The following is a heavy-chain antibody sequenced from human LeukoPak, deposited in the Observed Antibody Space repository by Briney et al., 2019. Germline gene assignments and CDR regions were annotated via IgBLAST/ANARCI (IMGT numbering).Heavy chain of an antibody. CDR2: ISRNSRYI. Sequence: GGSLRLSCAASGITFSSFTVNWVRQAPGKGLEWVSSISRNSRYIYYADSMRGRFTISRDNAKNSLYLQMNSLKPEDTAVYYCARVAEAAAFDSWGQGTLVTVSS. CDR1: GITFSSFT. J-gene: IGHJ4*02. V-gene: IGHV3-21*06. CDR3: ARVAEAAAFDS. D-gene: IGHD6-13*01.